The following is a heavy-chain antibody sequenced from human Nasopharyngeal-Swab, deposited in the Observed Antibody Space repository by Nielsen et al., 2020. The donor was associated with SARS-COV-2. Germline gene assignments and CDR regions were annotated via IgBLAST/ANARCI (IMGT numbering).Heavy chain of an antibody. Sequence: VRQAPGKGLEWISHTNGGGSSTFYADSVKGRFTISRDNAKNSLYLQMNSLRAEDTAVYYCARGLIPVARLYYFDYWGQGTLVTVSS. CDR3: ARGLIPVARLYYFDY. V-gene: IGHV3-21*05. CDR2: TNGGGSST. J-gene: IGHJ4*02. D-gene: IGHD6-25*01.